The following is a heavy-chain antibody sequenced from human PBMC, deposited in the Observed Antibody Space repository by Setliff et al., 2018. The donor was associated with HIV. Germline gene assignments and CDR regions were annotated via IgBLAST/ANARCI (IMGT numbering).Heavy chain of an antibody. V-gene: IGHV4-39*07. CDR3: VRDRSYGYWYFDL. D-gene: IGHD4-17*01. CDR2: ISYSGNT. CDR1: GGSISSSSYY. Sequence: PSETLSLTCTVSGGSISSSSYYWGWIRQPPGKGLEWIGDISYSGNTYYNPSLKSRVTISLDTSKNQFSLKLISVTAADTAVYYCVRDRSYGYWYFDLWGRGTLVTVPQ. J-gene: IGHJ2*01.